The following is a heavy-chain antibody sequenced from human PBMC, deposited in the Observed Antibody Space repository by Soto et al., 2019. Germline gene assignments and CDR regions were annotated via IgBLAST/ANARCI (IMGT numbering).Heavy chain of an antibody. CDR1: GYTLTELS. Sequence: ASVKVSCKVSGYTLTELSMHWVRQAPGKGLEWMGGFDPEDGETIYAQKFQGRVTMTEDTSTDTAYMELSSLRSEDTAVYYCATTVTYDYGGNSGAFDIWGQGTMVPVSS. J-gene: IGHJ3*02. V-gene: IGHV1-24*01. D-gene: IGHD4-17*01. CDR3: ATTVTYDYGGNSGAFDI. CDR2: FDPEDGET.